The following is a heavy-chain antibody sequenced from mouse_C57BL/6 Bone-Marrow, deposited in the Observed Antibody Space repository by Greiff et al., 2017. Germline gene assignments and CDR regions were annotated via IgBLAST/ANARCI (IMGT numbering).Heavy chain of an antibody. D-gene: IGHD4-1*02. V-gene: IGHV14-3*01. CDR1: GFNIKNTY. CDR3: SRPLNWALAMDY. Sequence: VHVKQSVAELVRPGASVKLSCTASGFNIKNTYMHWVKQRPEQGLEWIGRIDPANGNTKYAPKFPGKGPITADTSSNTAYLQLSSLTSEDTAIYYCSRPLNWALAMDYWGQGTSVTVSS. CDR2: IDPANGNT. J-gene: IGHJ4*01.